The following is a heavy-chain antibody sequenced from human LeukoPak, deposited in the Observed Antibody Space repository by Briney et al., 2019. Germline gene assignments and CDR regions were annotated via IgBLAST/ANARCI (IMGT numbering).Heavy chain of an antibody. CDR1: GFTFSSYA. CDR3: AKGSSSGWSGDYFDY. J-gene: IGHJ4*02. Sequence: GGSLRLSCAASGFTFSSYAMSWVRQAPGKGLEWVSALSGSGGSTYYADSVKGRFTISRDNSKNTLYLQMNSLRAEDTAVYYCAKGSSSGWSGDYFDYWGQGTLVTVSS. D-gene: IGHD6-19*01. V-gene: IGHV3-23*01. CDR2: LSGSGGST.